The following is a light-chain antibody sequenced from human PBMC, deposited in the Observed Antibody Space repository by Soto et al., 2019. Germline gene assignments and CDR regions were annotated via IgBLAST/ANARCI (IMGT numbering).Light chain of an antibody. CDR1: QSVSSNY. V-gene: IGKV3-20*01. CDR2: GAS. CDR3: QHYGSSPET. Sequence: IVLTQSPCTLSLSPGERATLSCRASQSVSSNYLAWYQQKPGQAPRLLIYGASSRATGIPDRFSGSGSGTDFTLTISRLEPEDFAVYYCQHYGSSPETFGQGTKVDIK. J-gene: IGKJ1*01.